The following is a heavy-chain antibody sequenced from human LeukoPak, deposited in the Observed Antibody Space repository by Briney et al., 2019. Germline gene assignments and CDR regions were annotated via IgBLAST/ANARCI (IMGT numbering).Heavy chain of an antibody. CDR1: GFSVSGYW. CDR2: IKQDGSEK. J-gene: IGHJ4*02. Sequence: GGSLRLSCAVSGFSVSGYWMTWVRQAPGKGLGWVANIKQDGSEKNYVDSVKGRFTISRDNAENSLFLQMNSLRVEDTAVYYCAREWQGGIAAAGTRIEGDYWGQGTLVAVSS. D-gene: IGHD6-13*01. V-gene: IGHV3-7*01. CDR3: AREWQGGIAAAGTRIEGDY.